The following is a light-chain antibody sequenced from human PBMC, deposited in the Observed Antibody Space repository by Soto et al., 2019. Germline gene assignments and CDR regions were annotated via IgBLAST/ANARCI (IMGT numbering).Light chain of an antibody. CDR2: DAS. CDR1: QSLSTW. J-gene: IGKJ2*03. CDR3: QQYKSFPYS. V-gene: IGKV1-5*01. Sequence: SVGNRVTITCRASQSLSTWLAWYQQEPGKAPKLLIYDASSLESGVPTRFRGSGSGTEFTLTISGLQPDDFATYYCQQYKSFPYSVGQGTKVDIK.